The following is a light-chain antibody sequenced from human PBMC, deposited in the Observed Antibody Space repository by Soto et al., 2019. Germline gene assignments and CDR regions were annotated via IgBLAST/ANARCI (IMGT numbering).Light chain of an antibody. J-gene: IGKJ1*01. V-gene: IGKV1-39*01. CDR1: QSIINY. CDR3: QQSYSTPWT. Sequence: DIQMTQSPSSPSASVGDRVTITCRASQSIINYLNWYQQKPGKAPKLLIYAASSLQSGVPSRFSGSESGTDFTLSISSLQPEDFASYYCQQSYSTPWTFGQGTKVEIK. CDR2: AAS.